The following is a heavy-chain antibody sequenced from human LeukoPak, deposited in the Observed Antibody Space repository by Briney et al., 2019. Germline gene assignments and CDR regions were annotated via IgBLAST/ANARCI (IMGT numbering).Heavy chain of an antibody. CDR1: GFTFSSYG. J-gene: IGHJ4*02. CDR2: ISSSSTI. Sequence: PGGSLRLSCAASGFTFSSYGMSWVRQAPGKGLEWVSYISSSSTIYYADSVKGRFTISRDNAKNSLYLQMNSLRAEDTAVYYCARAYCGGDCYVDYWGQGTLVTVSS. D-gene: IGHD2-21*02. V-gene: IGHV3-48*01. CDR3: ARAYCGGDCYVDY.